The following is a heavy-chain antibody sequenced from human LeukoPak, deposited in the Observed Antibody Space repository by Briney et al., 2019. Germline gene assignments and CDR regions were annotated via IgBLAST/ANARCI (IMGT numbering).Heavy chain of an antibody. CDR1: GFTFSDYY. J-gene: IGHJ6*04. V-gene: IGHV3-11*04. CDR2: SSSSCSTI. D-gene: IGHD3-10*02. CDR3: AELGITMIGGV. Sequence: GGSLRLSCAASGFTFSDYYMNWIRQAPGKGLEWVSYSSSSCSTIYYSDSVRGRFIISRDNAKNSLYLQMNSLRDEDTAVYYCAELGITMIGGVWGKGTTVTISS.